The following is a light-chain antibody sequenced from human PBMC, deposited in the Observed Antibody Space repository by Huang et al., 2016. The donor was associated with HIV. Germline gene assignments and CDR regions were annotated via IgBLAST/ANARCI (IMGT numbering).Light chain of an antibody. CDR3: QQYGSSPLT. CDR1: QSVRSSS. J-gene: IGKJ4*01. Sequence: EIVLTQSPGTLSLSPGERATLSCRASQSVRSSSLAWYQQKPGQSPRLLICGASNMATAIPDRFSGSGSATDFTLTISRLEPEDFAVYYCQQYGSSPLTFGGGTKVEIK. V-gene: IGKV3-20*01. CDR2: GAS.